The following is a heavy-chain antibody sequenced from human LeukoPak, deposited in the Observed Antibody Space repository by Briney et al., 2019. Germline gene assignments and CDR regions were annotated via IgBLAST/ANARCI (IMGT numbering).Heavy chain of an antibody. V-gene: IGHV4-59*01. CDR1: GGSISSYY. CDR2: IYNSGST. CDR3: ARAGSGYSFDS. Sequence: SETLSLTCTVPGGSISSYYWSWIRQPPEKELEWIGYIYNSGSTNYNPSLKSRVTISVDTSKNQFSLKLSPVTAADTAVYYCARAGSGYSFDSWGQGTLVTVSS. D-gene: IGHD3-3*01. J-gene: IGHJ4*02.